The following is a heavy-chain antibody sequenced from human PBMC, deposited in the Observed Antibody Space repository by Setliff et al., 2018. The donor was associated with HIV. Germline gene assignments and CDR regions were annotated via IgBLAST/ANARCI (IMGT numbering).Heavy chain of an antibody. V-gene: IGHV4-59*12. J-gene: IGHJ4*02. D-gene: IGHD6-13*01. Sequence: SETLSLTCTVSGGSISTYYWNWIRQPPGKGLEWIGYIYYSGSTFYNPSLKSRAAISIDTSKNQFFLKLKSVTVADTAVYYCAREPDKIAAADSWGQGTLVTVSS. CDR1: GGSISTYY. CDR2: IYYSGST. CDR3: AREPDKIAAADS.